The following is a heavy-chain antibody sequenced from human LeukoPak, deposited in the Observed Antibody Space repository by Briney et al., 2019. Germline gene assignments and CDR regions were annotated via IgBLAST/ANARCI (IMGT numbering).Heavy chain of an antibody. CDR3: AKNVGATTGGEFDY. V-gene: IGHV3-30*04. J-gene: IGHJ4*02. CDR2: ISYDGSNK. Sequence: GGSLRLSCAASGFTFSSYAMHWVRQAPGKGLEWVAVISYDGSNKYYADSVKGRFTISRDNSKNTLYLQMNSLRAEDTAVYYCAKNVGATTGGEFDYWGQGTLVTVSS. CDR1: GFTFSSYA. D-gene: IGHD1-26*01.